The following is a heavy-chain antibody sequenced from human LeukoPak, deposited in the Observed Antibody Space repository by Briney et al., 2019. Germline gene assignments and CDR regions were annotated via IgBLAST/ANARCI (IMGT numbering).Heavy chain of an antibody. CDR2: IYYSGSI. Sequence: SETLSLTCTVSGGSISSGDYYWSWIRQPPGKGLEWIGYIYYSGSIYYNPSLKSRVTISVDTSKNQFSLKLSSVTAADTAVYYCARELYGDYPPHQYYGMDVWGQGTTVTVSS. J-gene: IGHJ6*02. V-gene: IGHV4-30-4*01. CDR1: GGSISSGDYY. CDR3: ARELYGDYPPHQYYGMDV. D-gene: IGHD4-17*01.